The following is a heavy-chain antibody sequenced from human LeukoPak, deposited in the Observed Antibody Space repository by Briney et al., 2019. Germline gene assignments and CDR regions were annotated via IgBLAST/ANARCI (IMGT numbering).Heavy chain of an antibody. V-gene: IGHV4-34*01. D-gene: IGHD6-13*01. CDR2: INHSGST. J-gene: IGHJ4*02. CDR3: ARGAWGGSSWYRFDY. Sequence: SETLSLTCAVYGGSFSGYYWSWIRQPPGKGLEWIGEINHSGSTNYNPSPKSRVTITVDTSKNQFSLKLSSVTAADTAVYYCARGAWGGSSWYRFDYWGRRTLVTVSS. CDR1: GGSFSGYY.